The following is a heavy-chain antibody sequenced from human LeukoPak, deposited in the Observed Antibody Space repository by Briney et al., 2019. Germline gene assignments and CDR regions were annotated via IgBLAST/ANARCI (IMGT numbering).Heavy chain of an antibody. V-gene: IGHV4-30-4*08. D-gene: IGHD1-14*01. CDR2: IYHSGST. J-gene: IGHJ4*02. CDR1: GGSISSYY. Sequence: PSETLSLTCTVSGGSISSYYWSWTRQPPGKGLEWIGYIYHSGSTYYNPSLKSRVTILIDTSKNQFSLKLSSVTAADTAVYYCARDASGTSYGYWGQGTLVTVSS. CDR3: ARDASGTSYGY.